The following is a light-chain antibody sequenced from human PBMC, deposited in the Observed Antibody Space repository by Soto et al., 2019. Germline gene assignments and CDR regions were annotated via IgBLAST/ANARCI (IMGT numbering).Light chain of an antibody. Sequence: ETVLTQSPGTLSLSPGERATLSCRASQSVSTTYLAWYQQKPGQAPRLLIYGASSRATGIPDRFSGSGSGTDFTLTISRLEXEXXXXXXXXXXGGSMYTFGQGTKLEIK. CDR1: QSVSTTY. J-gene: IGKJ2*01. CDR2: GAS. V-gene: IGKV3-20*01. CDR3: XXXGGSMYT.